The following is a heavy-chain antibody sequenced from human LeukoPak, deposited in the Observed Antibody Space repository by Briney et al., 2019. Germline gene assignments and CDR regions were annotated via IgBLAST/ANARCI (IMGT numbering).Heavy chain of an antibody. Sequence: GGTLRLSCAASGFTFSSYEMNWVRQAPGKGLEWVSYISSSGSTIYYADSVKGRFTISRDNAKNSLYLQMNSLRAEDTAVYYCAKDSRGYYGSGSYSTVWGKGTTVTISS. D-gene: IGHD3-10*01. V-gene: IGHV3-48*03. CDR3: AKDSRGYYGSGSYSTV. CDR2: ISSSGSTI. J-gene: IGHJ6*04. CDR1: GFTFSSYE.